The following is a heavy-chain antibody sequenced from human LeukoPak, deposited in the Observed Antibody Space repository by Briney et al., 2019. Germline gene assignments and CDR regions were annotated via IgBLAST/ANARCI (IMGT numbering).Heavy chain of an antibody. V-gene: IGHV3-30*18. CDR3: AKAYYGSGSPLDWSDP. CDR1: GFTFSSYG. J-gene: IGHJ5*02. Sequence: GRSLRLSCAASGFTFSSYGMHWVRQAPGKGLEWVAIISYDGSKKYYGDSVKGRFTISRDNSKNTLYLQMNSLRAEDTAVYYCAKAYYGSGSPLDWSDPWGQGTLVTVSS. CDR2: ISYDGSKK. D-gene: IGHD3-10*01.